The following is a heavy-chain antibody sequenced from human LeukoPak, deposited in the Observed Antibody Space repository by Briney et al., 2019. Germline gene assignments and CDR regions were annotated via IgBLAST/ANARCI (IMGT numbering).Heavy chain of an antibody. Sequence: GGSLRLSCAASGFTFSSYAMHWVRQAPGKGLEWVAVISYDGSNKYYADSVKGRFTISRDNSKNTLYLQMNSLRAEDTAVYYCARDPLAVAPGGYFDYWGQGTLVTVSS. CDR2: ISYDGSNK. CDR3: ARDPLAVAPGGYFDY. CDR1: GFTFSSYA. D-gene: IGHD6-19*01. J-gene: IGHJ4*02. V-gene: IGHV3-30-3*01.